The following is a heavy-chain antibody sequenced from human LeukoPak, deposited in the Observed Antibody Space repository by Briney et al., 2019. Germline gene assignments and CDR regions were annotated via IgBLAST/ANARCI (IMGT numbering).Heavy chain of an antibody. CDR3: LRQGVGDPPR. J-gene: IGHJ4*02. CDR1: GFTVSAND. CDR2: IYAGGSSSA. D-gene: IGHD3-16*01. V-gene: IGHV3-53*04. Sequence: GGSLRLSCAASGFTVSANDMSWVRQAPGKGLEWVSLIYAGGSSSAFYADSVKGRFTASRHDSKNTLDLQMNGPRADDTAVYYCLRQGVGDPPRWGQGTLVTVSS.